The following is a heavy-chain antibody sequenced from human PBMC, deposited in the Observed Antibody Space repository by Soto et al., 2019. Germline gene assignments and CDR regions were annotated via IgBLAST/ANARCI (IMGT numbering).Heavy chain of an antibody. CDR1: GFTFSSYG. Sequence: PGGSLRLSCAASGFTFSSYGMHWVRQAPGKGLEWVAVISYDGSNKYYADSVKGRFTISRDNSKNTLYLQMNSLRAEDTAVYYCAKDLGWILNYYGMDVWGQGTTVTVSS. V-gene: IGHV3-30*18. J-gene: IGHJ6*02. D-gene: IGHD5-18*01. CDR3: AKDLGWILNYYGMDV. CDR2: ISYDGSNK.